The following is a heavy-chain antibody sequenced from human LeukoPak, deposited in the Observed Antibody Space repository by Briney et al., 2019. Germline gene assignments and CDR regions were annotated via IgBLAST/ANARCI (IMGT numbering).Heavy chain of an antibody. J-gene: IGHJ3*02. CDR2: IYSGGST. Sequence: GGSLRLSCAASGFTVSSNYMSWVRQAPGKGLEWVSVIYSGGSTYYADSVKGRFTISRDYSKNTLYLQMNSLRAEDTAVYYCARDTAHDAFDIWGQGTMVTVSS. CDR1: GFTVSSNY. V-gene: IGHV3-53*01. D-gene: IGHD5-18*01. CDR3: ARDTAHDAFDI.